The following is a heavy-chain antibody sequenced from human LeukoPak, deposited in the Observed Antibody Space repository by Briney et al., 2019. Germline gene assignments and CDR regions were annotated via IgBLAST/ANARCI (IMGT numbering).Heavy chain of an antibody. Sequence: SQTLSLTCAISGDSVSSNSAAWNWIRQPPSRGLEWLGRTYYRSKWGFEYGSFVKSRVTINPDTAKNLFSLELNSVTPEDTAVYYCARSPAPALNGGFDYWAQGTLVTVSS. V-gene: IGHV6-1*01. D-gene: IGHD2-2*01. CDR1: GDSVSSNSAA. CDR2: TYYRSKWGF. CDR3: ARSPAPALNGGFDY. J-gene: IGHJ4*02.